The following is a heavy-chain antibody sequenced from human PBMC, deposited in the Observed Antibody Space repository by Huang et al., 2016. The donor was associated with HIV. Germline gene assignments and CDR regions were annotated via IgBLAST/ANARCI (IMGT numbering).Heavy chain of an antibody. J-gene: IGHJ4*02. CDR2: ISPVLNKP. CDR1: GGTFSSYA. Sequence: QVQLVQSGAEVKKPGSSVKVSCKAPGGTFSSYASNWGRKAPGQGPEWMGGISPVLNKPNYAPKFQGRITISADESTNTAFLELSSLISEDTAMYYCARQPSAILTEYYFDYWGQGTLVTVSS. V-gene: IGHV1-69*01. CDR3: ARQPSAILTEYYFDY. D-gene: IGHD3-3*02.